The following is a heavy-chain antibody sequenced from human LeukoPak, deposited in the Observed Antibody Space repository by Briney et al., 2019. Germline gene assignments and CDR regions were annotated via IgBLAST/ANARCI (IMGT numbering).Heavy chain of an antibody. V-gene: IGHV3-30-3*01. J-gene: IGHJ6*02. D-gene: IGHD4-23*01. CDR1: GFSFSSHA. CDR3: ARDRWLDA. Sequence: GGSLRLSCAASGFSFSSHAIHWVRQAPGKGLEWVAVMSHDGSNKYYADSVKGRFTISRDNSKNTLYLQMNSLRAEDTAVYYCARDRWLDAWGQGTTVTVSS. CDR2: MSHDGSNK.